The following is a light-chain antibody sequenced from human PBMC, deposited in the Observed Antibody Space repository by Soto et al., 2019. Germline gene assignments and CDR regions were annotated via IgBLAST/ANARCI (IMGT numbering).Light chain of an antibody. CDR2: EVT. CDR1: GSGVGGYDY. Sequence: QAALTQPASVAWAPGQSITISCTGTGSGVGGYDYVSWYQHHPSKAPKAMIYEVTNRSSGVSNRFSGSKSGNTTSLTISGLLAEDEADYYCSSYTSSSTYVFGTGPKVTV. CDR3: SSYTSSSTYV. J-gene: IGLJ1*01. V-gene: IGLV2-14*01.